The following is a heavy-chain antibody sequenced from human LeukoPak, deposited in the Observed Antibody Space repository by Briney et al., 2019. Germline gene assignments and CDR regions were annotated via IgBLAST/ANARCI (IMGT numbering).Heavy chain of an antibody. J-gene: IGHJ4*02. CDR2: ISGNGGST. CDR1: GFTFSSYA. CDR3: AKHFDTNGRPRAGFGY. V-gene: IGHV3-23*01. D-gene: IGHD2-8*01. Sequence: GGSLRLSCPASGFTFSSYAMTWVRQAPGKGLEWVSTISGNGGSTYYADSVKGRFTISKDNSKNTLYLQMNSLRADDTAVYYCAKHFDTNGRPRAGFGYRGQGTLVTVSS.